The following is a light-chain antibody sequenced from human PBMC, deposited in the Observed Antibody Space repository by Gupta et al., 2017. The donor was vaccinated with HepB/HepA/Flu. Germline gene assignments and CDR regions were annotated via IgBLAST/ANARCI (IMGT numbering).Light chain of an antibody. CDR3: QQYGNSPFT. CDR1: QSVGANF. CDR2: AAS. J-gene: IGKJ3*01. V-gene: IGKV3-20*01. Sequence: ENVLTQSPGTLSLSPGERASLSCRASQSVGANFVAWYQQKPGQAPRLLIYAASNRATGVPERFSGSGSGTDFTLTISKLESEDFAVYYCQQYGNSPFTFGHGTKVDIK.